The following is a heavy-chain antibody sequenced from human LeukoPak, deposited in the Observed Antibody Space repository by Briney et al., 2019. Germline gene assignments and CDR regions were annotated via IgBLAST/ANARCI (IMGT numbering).Heavy chain of an antibody. J-gene: IGHJ5*02. CDR3: ARDHLYSSGWVSRNPNWFDP. Sequence: PGGSLRLSCAASGFTFSTYTMNWVRQAPGKGLEWVSSISNSGTFIYYADSVKGRFTISRDNAKNSLYLQMNSLRVEDTAVYYCARDHLYSSGWVSRNPNWFDPWGQGTLVTVSS. CDR1: GFTFSTYT. CDR2: ISNSGTFI. D-gene: IGHD6-19*01. V-gene: IGHV3-21*01.